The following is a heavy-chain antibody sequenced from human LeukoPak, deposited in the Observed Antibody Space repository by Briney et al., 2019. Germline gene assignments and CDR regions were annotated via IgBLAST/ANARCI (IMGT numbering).Heavy chain of an antibody. V-gene: IGHV4-30-2*02. D-gene: IGHD2-21*02. CDR3: ARLNTWRYGMDV. CDR2: IYHSGST. J-gene: IGHJ6*02. Sequence: SETLSLTCAVSGGSISSGGYSWSWLRQPPGKGLEWIGYIYHSGSTYYNPSLKSEITIAVDRSKNQFSLKLTSVTAADTAVYYCARLNTWRYGMDVWGQGTTVTVSS. CDR1: GGSISSGGYS.